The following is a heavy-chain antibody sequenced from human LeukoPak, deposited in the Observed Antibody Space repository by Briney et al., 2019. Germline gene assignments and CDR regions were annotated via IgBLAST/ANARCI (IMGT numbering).Heavy chain of an antibody. CDR1: GGSISSYY. Sequence: SETLSLTCTVSGGSISSYYWSWIRQPPGKGLEWNGYIYYSGSTNYNPSLKSRVTISVDTSKNQFSLKLSSVTAADTAVYYCARDHKADDYGDYGAFDIWGQGTMVTVSS. CDR3: ARDHKADDYGDYGAFDI. CDR2: IYYSGST. V-gene: IGHV4-59*01. J-gene: IGHJ3*02. D-gene: IGHD4-17*01.